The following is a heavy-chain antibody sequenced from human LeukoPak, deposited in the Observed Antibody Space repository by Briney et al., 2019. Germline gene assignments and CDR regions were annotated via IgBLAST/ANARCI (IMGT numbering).Heavy chain of an antibody. J-gene: IGHJ4*02. CDR3: ARVTVVPAAIASSSVDY. CDR2: INHSGST. D-gene: IGHD2-2*01. CDR1: GGSFSGYF. Sequence: SETQSLTCAVYGGSFSGYFWTWIRQPPGKGLEWIGEINHSGSTNYNPSLKSRVTISVDTSKNQFSLKLSSVTAADTAVYYCARVTVVPAAIASSSVDYWGQGTLVTVSS. V-gene: IGHV4-34*01.